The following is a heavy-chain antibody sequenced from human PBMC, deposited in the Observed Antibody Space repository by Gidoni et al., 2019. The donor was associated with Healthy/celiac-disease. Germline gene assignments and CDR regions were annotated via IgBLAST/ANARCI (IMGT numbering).Heavy chain of an antibody. Sequence: EVQLLATGGGLVQPGGSLRLSFAASGFTFSSYAMSWVRQAPGKGLEWVSVISGSGGSTYDADSVKGRFTISRDNSKNTLYLEMNSLRAEDTAVYYCAKDLPSGDDAFDIWGQGTMVTVSS. D-gene: IGHD3-10*01. CDR3: AKDLPSGDDAFDI. CDR2: ISGSGGST. J-gene: IGHJ3*02. V-gene: IGHV3-23*01. CDR1: GFTFSSYA.